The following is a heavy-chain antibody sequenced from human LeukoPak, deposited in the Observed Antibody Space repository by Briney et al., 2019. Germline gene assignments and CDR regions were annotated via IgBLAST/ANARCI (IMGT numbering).Heavy chain of an antibody. CDR2: IYYSGST. D-gene: IGHD3-10*01. CDR1: GDSIGTYY. CDR3: ARDRGRRLTSRDVFDI. V-gene: IGHV4-59*01. Sequence: NPSETLSLTCTVSGDSIGTYYWSWIRQPPGKGLEWIGYIYYSGSTNYNPSLKSRVIISVDTSKNQFSLKLSSVTAADTAVYYCARDRGRRLTSRDVFDIWGQGTMATVSS. J-gene: IGHJ3*02.